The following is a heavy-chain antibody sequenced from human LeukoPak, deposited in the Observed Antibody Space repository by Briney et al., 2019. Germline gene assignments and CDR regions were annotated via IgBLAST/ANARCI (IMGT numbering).Heavy chain of an antibody. J-gene: IGHJ5*02. D-gene: IGHD4-17*01. CDR1: GFTFSSYA. Sequence: PGGSLRLSCAASGFTFSSYAMSWVRQAPGKGLEWIGYIYYTGSTNYHPSLKSRITISLDTSKNQFSLKLSSVTAADTAVYYCARRTTVTPNWFDPWGQGTLVTVSS. CDR2: IYYTGST. CDR3: ARRTTVTPNWFDP. V-gene: IGHV4-59*08.